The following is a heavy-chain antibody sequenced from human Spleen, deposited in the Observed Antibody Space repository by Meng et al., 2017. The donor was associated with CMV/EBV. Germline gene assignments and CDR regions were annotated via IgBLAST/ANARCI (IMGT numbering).Heavy chain of an antibody. CDR2: IDSDGNYM. V-gene: IGHV3-21*01. CDR3: ASGYSGYDYLFDY. J-gene: IGHJ4*02. Sequence: AASGFTFTNYSMNWVRQAPGKGLEWVSSIDSDGNYMYYADSVKGRFTISRDNAKNSLYLQLNSLRAEDTAVYYCASGYSGYDYLFDYWGQGTLVTVSS. D-gene: IGHD5-12*01. CDR1: GFTFTNYS.